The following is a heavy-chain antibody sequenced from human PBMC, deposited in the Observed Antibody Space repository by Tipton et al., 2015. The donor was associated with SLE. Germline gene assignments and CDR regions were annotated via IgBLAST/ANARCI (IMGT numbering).Heavy chain of an antibody. Sequence: TLSLTCTVSGDSISSGSHYWTWIRQPAGKGLEWIGYIYYTGSTNSNPSLKSRVTISVDTSKNQFSLKLSSVTAADTAVYYCARGVAGYYFYCYMDVWGKGTTVTVSS. CDR1: GDSISSGSHY. V-gene: IGHV4-61*10. J-gene: IGHJ6*03. CDR3: ARGVAGYYFYCYMDV. CDR2: IYYTGST. D-gene: IGHD6-19*01.